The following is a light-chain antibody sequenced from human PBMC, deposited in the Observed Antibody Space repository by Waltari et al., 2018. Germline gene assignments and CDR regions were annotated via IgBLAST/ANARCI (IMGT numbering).Light chain of an antibody. J-gene: IGLJ1*01. CDR2: EVS. Sequence: QSALTQPPSASGSPVQSVPISCTGTSSDVGGYTSVSWYQHHPGKAPKLMIYEVSERPSGVPDRFSGSKSGNTASLTVSGLQAEDEADYYCSSHGGSNNFYVFGSGTKVTVL. V-gene: IGLV2-8*01. CDR3: SSHGGSNNFYV. CDR1: SSDVGGYTS.